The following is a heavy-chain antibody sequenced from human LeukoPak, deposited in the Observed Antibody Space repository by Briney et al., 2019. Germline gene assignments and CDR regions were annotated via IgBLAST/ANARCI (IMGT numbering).Heavy chain of an antibody. CDR3: AKAATVTTISGFGPPGGRYYFDY. J-gene: IGHJ4*02. CDR1: GFTFSSYG. V-gene: IGHV3-23*01. CDR2: ISGSGGST. Sequence: GGSPRLSCAASGFTFSSYGMSWVRQAPGKGLEWVSAISGSGGSTYYADSVKGRFTISRDNSKNTLYLQMNSLRAEDTAVYYCAKAATVTTISGFGPPGGRYYFDYWGQGTLVTVSS. D-gene: IGHD4-17*01.